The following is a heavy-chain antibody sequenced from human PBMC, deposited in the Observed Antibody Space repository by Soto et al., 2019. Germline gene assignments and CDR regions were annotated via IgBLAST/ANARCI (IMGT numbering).Heavy chain of an antibody. CDR2: IKQDGSEK. CDR1: GFIFSNYW. V-gene: IGHV3-7*01. J-gene: IGHJ3*02. Sequence: EVQLVESGGGLVQPGGSLRLSCAATGFIFSNYWMSWVRQAPGKGLEWVANIKQDGSEKYYVDSAKGRFTISRDNAKNSLHLQMNSLRAEDTAVYYCARGFNSALDIWVQGKMVTVSS. CDR3: ARGFNSALDI.